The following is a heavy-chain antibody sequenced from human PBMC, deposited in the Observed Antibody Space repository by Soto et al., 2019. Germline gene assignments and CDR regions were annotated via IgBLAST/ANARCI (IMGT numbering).Heavy chain of an antibody. V-gene: IGHV4-34*01. CDR2: INHSGST. CDR3: ARGGTSRPYYYYYYMDV. CDR1: GGSFSGYY. J-gene: IGHJ6*03. Sequence: SETLSLTCAVYGGSFSGYYWSWIRQPPGKGLEWIGEINHSGSTNYNPSLKSRVTISVDTSKNQFSLKLSSVTAADTAVYYSARGGTSRPYYYYYYMDVWGKGTTVTVSS.